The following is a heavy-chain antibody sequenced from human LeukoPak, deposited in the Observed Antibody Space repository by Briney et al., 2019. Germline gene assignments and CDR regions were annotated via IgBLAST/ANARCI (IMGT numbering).Heavy chain of an antibody. J-gene: IGHJ3*02. CDR2: VWYDGSNQ. V-gene: IGHV3-33*06. Sequence: PGGSLRLSCAASGFSFSSYGMHWVRQAPGKGLEWVAVVWYDGSNQYYADSVKGRFTISRDNSKSILYLQMNSLRAEDTAVYYCAKAKGGTTGDVFDIWGQGTMVTVFS. CDR1: GFSFSSYG. D-gene: IGHD1-1*01. CDR3: AKAKGGTTGDVFDI.